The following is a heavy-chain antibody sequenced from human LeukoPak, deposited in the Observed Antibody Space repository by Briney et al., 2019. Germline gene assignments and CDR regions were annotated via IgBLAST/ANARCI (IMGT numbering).Heavy chain of an antibody. J-gene: IGHJ4*02. D-gene: IGHD2-15*01. CDR1: GGTFSSYA. CDR2: IIPIFGTA. CDR3: ARMVGGYSDVHFDH. V-gene: IGHV1-69*13. Sequence: SVKVSCKASGGTFSSYAISWVRQAPGQGLEWMGGIIPIFGTANYAQKFQGRVTITADESTSTAYMELSSLRSEDTAVYYCARMVGGYSDVHFDHWGQGTLVTVSS.